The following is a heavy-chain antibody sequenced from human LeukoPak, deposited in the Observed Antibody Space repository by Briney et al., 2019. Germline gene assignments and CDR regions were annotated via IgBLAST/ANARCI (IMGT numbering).Heavy chain of an antibody. J-gene: IGHJ4*02. CDR3: TRGSDTIFGVSRDGFDS. D-gene: IGHD3-3*01. Sequence: QPGGSLRLSCTGSGFTFGEYVVSWFRKAPGKGLEWVGFIRTKAYGGTTEYAASVKGRFTISRDDSESIAYLQMNSLKSEDTAVYYCTRGSDTIFGVSRDGFDSWGQGTLVTVSS. CDR2: IRTKAYGGTT. V-gene: IGHV3-49*03. CDR1: GFTFGEYV.